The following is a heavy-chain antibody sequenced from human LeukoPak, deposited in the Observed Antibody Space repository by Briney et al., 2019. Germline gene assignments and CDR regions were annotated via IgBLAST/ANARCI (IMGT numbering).Heavy chain of an antibody. Sequence: GASVKVSCKASGGTFSSYAISWVRQAPGQGLEWMGGIIPIFGTANYAQKFQGRVTITADESTSTAYMELSSLRSEDTAVYYCARSLLMVYAIAEGGTDHWGQGTLVTVSS. J-gene: IGHJ5*02. CDR3: ARSLLMVYAIAEGGTDH. V-gene: IGHV1-69*13. D-gene: IGHD2-8*01. CDR2: IIPIFGTA. CDR1: GGTFSSYA.